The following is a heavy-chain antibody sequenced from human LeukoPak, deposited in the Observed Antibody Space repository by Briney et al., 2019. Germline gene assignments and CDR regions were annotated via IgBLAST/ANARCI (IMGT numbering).Heavy chain of an antibody. V-gene: IGHV3-21*01. CDR2: IDTDGTYI. J-gene: IGHJ4*02. D-gene: IGHD3-22*01. Sequence: GGSLRLSCAASGFTFRNYDIHWIRQAPGKGLEWVSSIDTDGTYIHYADSVKGRFTISRDNSRNTLYLQMNSLRAEDTAVYYCARGTPDYDSSGYYSAPFDYWGQGTLVTVSS. CDR1: GFTFRNYD. CDR3: ARGTPDYDSSGYYSAPFDY.